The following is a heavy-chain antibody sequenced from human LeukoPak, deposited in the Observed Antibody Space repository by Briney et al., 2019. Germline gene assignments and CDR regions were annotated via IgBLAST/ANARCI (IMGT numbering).Heavy chain of an antibody. CDR2: IYHSGST. CDR1: GGSISSGGYC. J-gene: IGHJ4*02. V-gene: IGHV4-30-2*01. D-gene: IGHD2-2*01. Sequence: SQTLSLTCAVSGGSISSGGYCWSWIRQPPGKGLEWIGYIYHSGSTYYNPSLKSRVTISVDRSKNQFSLKLSSVTAADTAVYYCAGGDCSSTSCFGYWGQGTLVTVSS. CDR3: AGGDCSSTSCFGY.